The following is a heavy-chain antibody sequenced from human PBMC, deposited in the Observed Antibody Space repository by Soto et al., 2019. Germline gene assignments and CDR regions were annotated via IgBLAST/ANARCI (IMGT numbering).Heavy chain of an antibody. V-gene: IGHV5-10-1*03. D-gene: IGHD2-2*01. Sequence: EVQLVQSGAEVKKPGESLRISCKGSGYSFTSYWISWVRQMPGKGLEWMGRIEASGSDTNYSPSFQGHVTISIDKSISTAYLQWSSLKASDSAMYYCARHGSPYCGSTTCYLYGMDVWGQGTTVTVSS. CDR2: IEASGSDT. J-gene: IGHJ6*02. CDR1: GYSFTSYW. CDR3: ARHGSPYCGSTTCYLYGMDV.